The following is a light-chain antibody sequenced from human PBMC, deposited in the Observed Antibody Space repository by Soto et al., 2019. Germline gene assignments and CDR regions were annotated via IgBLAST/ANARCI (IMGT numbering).Light chain of an antibody. CDR3: EQYGSSPRT. J-gene: IGKJ1*01. Sequence: EIVLTQSPGTLSLSPGERATLSCRASQSVSSNYFAWYQQKPGQAPRLLIYGVSSRSTGIPDRFSGSGSGTDFTLTISRLEPEDFAVYYCEQYGSSPRTFGQGTKVDIK. CDR2: GVS. CDR1: QSVSSNY. V-gene: IGKV3-20*01.